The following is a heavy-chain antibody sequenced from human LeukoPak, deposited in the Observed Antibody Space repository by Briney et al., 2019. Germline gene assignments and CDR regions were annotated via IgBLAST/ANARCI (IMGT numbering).Heavy chain of an antibody. Sequence: SQTLSLTCAISGDSVSSKSATWNWIRQSPSRGLEWLGRTYYTSKWYNDYAVFVKSRITINPDTSKNQFSLQLNSVTPEDTAVYYCAREGWFGEPPSHWFDPWGQGILVTVSS. J-gene: IGHJ5*02. D-gene: IGHD3-10*01. CDR1: GDSVSSKSAT. V-gene: IGHV6-1*01. CDR2: TYYTSKWYN. CDR3: AREGWFGEPPSHWFDP.